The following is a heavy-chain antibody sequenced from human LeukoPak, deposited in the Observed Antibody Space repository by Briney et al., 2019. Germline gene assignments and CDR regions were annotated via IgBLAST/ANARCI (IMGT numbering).Heavy chain of an antibody. J-gene: IGHJ4*02. CDR2: TYYRSKWYN. CDR1: GDSVSSNSAA. D-gene: IGHD2-15*01. CDR3: ARDPGCSGGSCYSPGFDY. V-gene: IGHV6-1*01. Sequence: SQTLSLTCAISGDSVSSNSAAWNWIRQPPSRGLEWLGRTYYRSKWYNDYAVSVKSRITINPDTSKNQFSLQLNSVTPEDTAVYYCARDPGCSGGSCYSPGFDYWGQGTLVTVSS.